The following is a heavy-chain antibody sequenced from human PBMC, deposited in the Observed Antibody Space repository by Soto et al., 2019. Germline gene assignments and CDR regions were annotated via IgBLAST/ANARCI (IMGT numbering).Heavy chain of an antibody. J-gene: IGHJ5*02. V-gene: IGHV4-31*03. CDR1: GDSIGGVGY. CDR3: ARSGVTGIVIPSHWFDP. CDR2: ISSSGST. D-gene: IGHD2-21*02. Sequence: LTCTVSGDSIGGVGYWSWIRQFPGRGLERIGCISSSGSTYYNPALNNRISLSLDTSQNQFSLKLLSVTAADTAIYYCARSGVTGIVIPSHWFDPWGQGTLVTVSS.